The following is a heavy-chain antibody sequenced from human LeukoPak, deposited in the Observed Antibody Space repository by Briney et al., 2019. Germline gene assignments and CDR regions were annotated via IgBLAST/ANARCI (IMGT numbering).Heavy chain of an antibody. Sequence: SETLSLTCTVSGGSISSYYWSWIRQPPGKGLEWIGYIYYSGSTNYNPSLKSRATMSVDTSKNQFYLKLSSVTAADTAVYYCARDAYNYGYSFDPWGQGTLVTVSS. CDR1: GGSISSYY. D-gene: IGHD5-18*01. CDR2: IYYSGST. J-gene: IGHJ5*02. CDR3: ARDAYNYGYSFDP. V-gene: IGHV4-59*01.